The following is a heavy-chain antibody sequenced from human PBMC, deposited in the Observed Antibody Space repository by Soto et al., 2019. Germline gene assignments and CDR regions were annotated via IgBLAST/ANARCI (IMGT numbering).Heavy chain of an antibody. D-gene: IGHD1-26*01. Sequence: PSDTLSLTCAVSGGSISSSDWWSWVRQPPVKGLEWFGEIHHNGRTNYNPPLKNRVTISVENAKNQISLKLSSVTAADTAVYYCARLGARWELLDYYYGMDFWGQGTTVTVSS. V-gene: IGHV4-4*02. CDR1: GGSISSSDW. CDR3: ARLGARWELLDYYYGMDF. J-gene: IGHJ6*02. CDR2: IHHNGRT.